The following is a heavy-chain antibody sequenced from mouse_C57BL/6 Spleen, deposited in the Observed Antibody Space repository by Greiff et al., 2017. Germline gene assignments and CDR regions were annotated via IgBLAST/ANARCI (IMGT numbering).Heavy chain of an antibody. CDR3: ARSDYYGSSHYYAMDY. V-gene: IGHV1-81*01. CDR1: GYTFTSYG. J-gene: IGHJ4*01. D-gene: IGHD1-1*01. CDR2: IYPRSGNT. Sequence: QVQLQQSGAELARPGASVKLSCKASGYTFTSYGISWVKQRPGQGLEWIGEIYPRSGNTYYNEKFKGKATLTADKSSSTAYMELRSLTSEDSAVYFCARSDYYGSSHYYAMDYWGQGTSVTVSS.